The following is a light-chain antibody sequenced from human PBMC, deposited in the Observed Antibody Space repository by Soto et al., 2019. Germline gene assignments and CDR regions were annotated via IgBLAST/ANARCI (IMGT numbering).Light chain of an antibody. J-gene: IGKJ2*01. CDR3: QQSYSPLYT. Sequence: DIQMTQSPSSLSASVGDRVTITCRASQSISSYLNWYQQKPGKAPKLLIYAASSLQSGVPSRFSGSGSGTDFTLTISSLQHEVFATYYCQQSYSPLYTFGQGTKLEIK. CDR2: AAS. V-gene: IGKV1-39*01. CDR1: QSISSY.